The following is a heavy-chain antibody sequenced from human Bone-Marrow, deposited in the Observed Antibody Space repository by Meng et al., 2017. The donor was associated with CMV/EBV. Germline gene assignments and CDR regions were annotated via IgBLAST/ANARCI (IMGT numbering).Heavy chain of an antibody. D-gene: IGHD2-2*02. Sequence: GESLKISCAASGFTVSSNYMSWVRQAPGKGLEWVSVIYSGGSTYYADSVKGRFTISRDNSKNTLYLQMNSLRAEDTAVYYCARDSVGYCSSTSCYSSAAFDIWGQGTMVTVSS. CDR1: GFTVSSNY. V-gene: IGHV3-53*01. J-gene: IGHJ3*02. CDR2: IYSGGST. CDR3: ARDSVGYCSSTSCYSSAAFDI.